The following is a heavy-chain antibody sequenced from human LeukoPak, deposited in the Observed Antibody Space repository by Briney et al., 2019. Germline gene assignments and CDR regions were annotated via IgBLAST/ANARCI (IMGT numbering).Heavy chain of an antibody. J-gene: IGHJ4*02. Sequence: SETLSLTCTVSGASISSSSSYWGWIRQPPGKGLEWIGSFYFSGSTYHNPSLKSRVTTSVDTSKNQFSLKLSSVTAADTAVYYCARRREEKWLRPEGNYYFDYWGQGTLVSVSS. D-gene: IGHD6-19*01. V-gene: IGHV4-39*01. CDR1: GASISSSSSY. CDR3: ARRREEKWLRPEGNYYFDY. CDR2: FYFSGST.